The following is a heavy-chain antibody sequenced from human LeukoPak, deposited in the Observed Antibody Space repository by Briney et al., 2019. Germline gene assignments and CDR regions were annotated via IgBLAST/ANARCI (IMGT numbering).Heavy chain of an antibody. D-gene: IGHD6-13*01. V-gene: IGHV3-48*02. Sequence: GGSLRLSCAASGFTFSSYSMNWVRQAPGKGLEWVSYISGSSGTISYADSVKGRFTISRDNAKNSLYLQMNSLRDEDTAIYYCARVGSSWLNFDYWGQGTLVTVSS. CDR3: ARVGSSWLNFDY. CDR1: GFTFSSYS. CDR2: ISGSSGTI. J-gene: IGHJ4*02.